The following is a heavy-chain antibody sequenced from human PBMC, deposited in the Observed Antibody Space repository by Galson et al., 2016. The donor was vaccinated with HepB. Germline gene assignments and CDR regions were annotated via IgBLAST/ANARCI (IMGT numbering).Heavy chain of an antibody. D-gene: IGHD3-3*01. J-gene: IGHJ5*02. CDR3: AKDTRSGFYSRWFDP. CDR2: IIGSAGSP. CDR1: GVTFSNYA. Sequence: YLRLSCAASGVTFSNYAMSRGRQAPGKGRQGGSAIIGSAGSPYYTHSVKRRFTISRDNSKHPLYLQMDSLRVEDTALYYCAKDTRSGFYSRWFDPWGQGTLVTVSS. V-gene: IGHV3-23*01.